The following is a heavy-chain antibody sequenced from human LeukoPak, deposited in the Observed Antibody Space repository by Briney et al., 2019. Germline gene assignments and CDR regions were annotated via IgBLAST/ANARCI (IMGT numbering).Heavy chain of an antibody. J-gene: IGHJ5*02. D-gene: IGHD2-15*01. V-gene: IGHV4-39*01. CDR3: ASIYCSGGSCYWFDP. Sequence: SETLSLTCTVSGGSISSSSYYWGWIRQPPGKGLEWIGSIYYSGSTYYNPSLKSRVTISVDTSKNQFSLKLSSVTAADTAVYYCASIYCSGGSCYWFDPWGQGTLVTVSS. CDR1: GGSISSSSYY. CDR2: IYYSGST.